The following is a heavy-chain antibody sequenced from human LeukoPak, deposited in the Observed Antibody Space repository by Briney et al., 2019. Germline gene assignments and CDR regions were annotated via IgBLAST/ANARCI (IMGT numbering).Heavy chain of an antibody. CDR1: GYTFTGYY. J-gene: IGHJ4*02. D-gene: IGHD4-17*01. V-gene: IGHV1-2*02. Sequence: ASVKVSCKASGYTFTGYYLHWVRQAPGQGLEWMGWINPNSGGTNYAQKFQGRVTMTRDTSITTAYMELSRLRSDDTAVYYCAGGASVTYLDIYYFDYWGQGTLVTVSS. CDR3: AGGASVTYLDIYYFDY. CDR2: INPNSGGT.